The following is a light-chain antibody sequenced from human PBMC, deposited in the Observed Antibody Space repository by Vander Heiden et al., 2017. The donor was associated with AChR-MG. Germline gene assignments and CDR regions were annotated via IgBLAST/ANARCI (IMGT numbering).Light chain of an antibody. J-gene: IGLJ2*01. CDR3: SSHTTSNTLI. CDR2: DVS. V-gene: IGLV2-14*03. CDR1: SSDVGRYNL. Sequence: QSALTQPASVSGSPGQSIPISCTGTSSDVGRYNLVSWYQHHPAKAPKLMIFDVSDRPSGVSNRFSGSKSGNTASLTISGLQAEDEAYYYCSSHTTSNTLIFGGGTKLTVL.